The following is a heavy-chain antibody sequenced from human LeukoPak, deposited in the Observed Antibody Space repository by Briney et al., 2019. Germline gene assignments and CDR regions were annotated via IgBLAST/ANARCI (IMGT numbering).Heavy chain of an antibody. CDR1: GGTFSSYV. Sequence: SVKVSCKASGGTFSSYVISWVRQAPGQGLEWMGGIIPIFGTANYAQKFQGRVTITAAGSTGTAYMELSSLRSEDTAVYYCASPELGTLYFDYWGQGTLVTVSS. CDR3: ASPELGTLYFDY. CDR2: IIPIFGTA. D-gene: IGHD7-27*01. V-gene: IGHV1-69*13. J-gene: IGHJ4*02.